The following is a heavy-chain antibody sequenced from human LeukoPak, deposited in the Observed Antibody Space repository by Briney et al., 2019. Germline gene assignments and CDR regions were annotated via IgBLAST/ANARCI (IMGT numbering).Heavy chain of an antibody. J-gene: IGHJ3*02. CDR1: GGSFSGYY. CDR3: ARDSRSANDAFDI. V-gene: IGHV4-34*01. D-gene: IGHD4-17*01. CDR2: INHSGST. Sequence: SETLSLTCAVYGGSFSGYYWSWIRQPPGKGLEWIGEINHSGSTNYNPSLKSRVTISVDTSKNQFSLKLSSVTAADTAVYYCARDSRSANDAFDIWGQGTMVTVSS.